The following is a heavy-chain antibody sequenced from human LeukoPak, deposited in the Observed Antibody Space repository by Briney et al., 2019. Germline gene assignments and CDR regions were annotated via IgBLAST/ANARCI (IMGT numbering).Heavy chain of an antibody. D-gene: IGHD4-17*01. Sequence: PGGSLRLSCAASGFTFNSYEMNWVRQAPGKGLEWVSYIGRSGTTTYSADSVKGRFTISRDNAKNSLYLQMNSLRAEDTVVYYCAREGVLRHNTFDIWGQGTMVTVSA. V-gene: IGHV3-48*03. CDR2: IGRSGTTT. J-gene: IGHJ3*02. CDR3: AREGVLRHNTFDI. CDR1: GFTFNSYE.